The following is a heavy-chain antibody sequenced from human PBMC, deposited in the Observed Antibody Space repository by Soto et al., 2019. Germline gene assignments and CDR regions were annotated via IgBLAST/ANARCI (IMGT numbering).Heavy chain of an antibody. CDR2: IKRDGSTA. CDR1: GFTFSDYW. CDR3: ARGVNNYYSQGV. D-gene: IGHD3-3*01. Sequence: EVQLVESGGGLVQPGGSLRLSCAASGFTFSDYWMHWVRQAPGKGLEWVSRIKRDGSTANYADSGKGRFTISRDNAKSTLYVEMNSRRVEDKADYYCARGVNNYYSQGVWGKGTTVTVSS. J-gene: IGHJ6*04. V-gene: IGHV3-74*01.